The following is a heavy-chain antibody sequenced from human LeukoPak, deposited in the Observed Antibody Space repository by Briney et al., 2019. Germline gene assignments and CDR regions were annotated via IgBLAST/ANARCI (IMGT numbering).Heavy chain of an antibody. J-gene: IGHJ4*02. D-gene: IGHD4-17*01. CDR1: GFTFNSYA. CDR3: AREPHYGDYVTGDY. V-gene: IGHV3-7*01. Sequence: GGSLRLSCAASGFTFNSYAMSWVRQAPGKGLEWVANIKHDGTEKYYVDSVKGRFTISRDNARNSLYLQMNSLRAEDTAVYYCAREPHYGDYVTGDYWGQGTLVTVSS. CDR2: IKHDGTEK.